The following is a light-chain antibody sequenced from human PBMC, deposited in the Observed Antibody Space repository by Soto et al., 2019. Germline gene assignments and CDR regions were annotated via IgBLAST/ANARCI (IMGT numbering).Light chain of an antibody. CDR1: SSDVGYYDY. CDR3: SSFAGSNNWV. CDR2: EVS. J-gene: IGLJ2*01. Sequence: QSALTQPPSASGSPGQSVTISCTGTSSDVGYYDYVSWYQQHPGKAPKLMISEVSKRPSGVPDRFSGSKSGNTASLTVSGLQAEDEADYYCSSFAGSNNWVFGGGTKVTVL. V-gene: IGLV2-8*01.